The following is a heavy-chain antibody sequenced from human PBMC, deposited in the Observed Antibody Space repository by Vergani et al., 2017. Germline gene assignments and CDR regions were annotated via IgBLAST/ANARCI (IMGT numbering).Heavy chain of an antibody. D-gene: IGHD3-22*01. CDR3: TTDENYDSSGSPYYYYYYMDV. Sequence: EVQLVESGGGLVKPGGSLRLSCAASGFTFSNAWMNWVRQAPGKGLEWVGRIKSKTDGGTTDYAAPVKGRFTISRDDSKNTLYLQMNSLNTEDTAVYYCTTDENYDSSGSPYYYYYYMDVWGKGTTVTVSS. CDR2: IKSKTDGGTT. J-gene: IGHJ6*03. V-gene: IGHV3-15*07. CDR1: GFTFSNAW.